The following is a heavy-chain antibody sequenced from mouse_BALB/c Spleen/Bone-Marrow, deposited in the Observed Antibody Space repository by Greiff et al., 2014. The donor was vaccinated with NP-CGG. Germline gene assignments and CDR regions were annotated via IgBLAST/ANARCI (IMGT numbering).Heavy chain of an antibody. V-gene: IGHV5-6*02. CDR1: GFTFSRYG. D-gene: IGHD2-1*01. J-gene: IGHJ4*01. CDR2: ISSGGSYT. Sequence: EVKLEESGGDLVKPGGSLKLSCAASGFTFSRYGMSWVRQTPDKRLEWVANISSGGSYTYYPDSVKRRFTISRDNAKNTLYLHMSSLKSEDTAMYYCARQYGNLGVMDYWGQGTSVTVSS. CDR3: ARQYGNLGVMDY.